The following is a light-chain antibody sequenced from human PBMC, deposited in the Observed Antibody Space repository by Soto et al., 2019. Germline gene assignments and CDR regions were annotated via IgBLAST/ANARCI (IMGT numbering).Light chain of an antibody. CDR1: QGISNH. Sequence: DIQLTQSPSFLSASVGDRVTITCRASQGISNHLAWYQQIPGKAPKLLIYAASTLQSGVPSRFSGSGSGTEFTLTISSLQPEDFATYYCHQHNSYPRTFGQGTKVDIK. CDR3: HQHNSYPRT. V-gene: IGKV1-9*01. J-gene: IGKJ1*01. CDR2: AAS.